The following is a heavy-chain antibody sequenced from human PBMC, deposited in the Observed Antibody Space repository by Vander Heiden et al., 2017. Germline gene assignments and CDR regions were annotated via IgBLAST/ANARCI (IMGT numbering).Heavy chain of an antibody. CDR3: ARFFEGGSSWSEGYFDL. J-gene: IGHJ2*01. D-gene: IGHD6-13*01. CDR1: GFTFSSYE. CDR2: IGTAGDT. Sequence: EVQLVESGGGLVQPGGSLRLSCAASGFTFSSYEMHWVRQATGKGLEWVSAIGTAGDTYYPGSVKGRFTISRENAKNSLYLQMNSLRAGDTAVYYCARFFEGGSSWSEGYFDLWDRGTLVTVSS. V-gene: IGHV3-13*01.